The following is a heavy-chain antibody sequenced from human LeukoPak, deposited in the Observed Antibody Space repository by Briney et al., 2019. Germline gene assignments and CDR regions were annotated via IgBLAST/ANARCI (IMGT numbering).Heavy chain of an antibody. J-gene: IGHJ4*02. CDR2: ISSSSSYI. V-gene: IGHV3-21*03. CDR3: ARDQGGVVVVPAANDY. D-gene: IGHD2-2*01. Sequence: PGGSLRLSCAASGFTFSSYWMNWVRQAPGKGLEWVSSISSSSSYIYYADSVKGRFTISRDNAKNSLYLQMNSLRAEDTAVCYCARDQGGVVVVPAANDYWGQGTLVTVSS. CDR1: GFTFSSYW.